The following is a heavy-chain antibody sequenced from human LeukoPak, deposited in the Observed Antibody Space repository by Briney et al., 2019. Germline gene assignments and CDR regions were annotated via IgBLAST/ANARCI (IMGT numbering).Heavy chain of an antibody. CDR2: IKSDGSN. CDR3: ARRSYDSSGYYGFDP. Sequence: PGGSLRLSCAASGFTFSSYWMHWVRQAPGKGLVWVSRIKSDGSNYYADSVKGRFTIFRDNAKNTLYLQMNSLRAEDTAVYYCARRSYDSSGYYGFDPWGQGTLVTVSS. V-gene: IGHV3-74*01. D-gene: IGHD3-22*01. CDR1: GFTFSSYW. J-gene: IGHJ5*02.